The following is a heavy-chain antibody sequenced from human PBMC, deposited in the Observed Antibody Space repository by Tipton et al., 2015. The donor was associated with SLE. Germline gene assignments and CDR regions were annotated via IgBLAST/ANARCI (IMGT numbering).Heavy chain of an antibody. Sequence: GLVKPSQTPSLTCAISGDSASSNSAAWDLIRQSPSRGLEWLGRTYYRSKWYNDYAVSVKSRITINPDTSKNQFSLQLNSVTPEDTAVYYCARDLLGDSSSWYYYDYWCQGTVVTVSS. CDR3: ARDLLGDSSSWYYYDY. CDR2: TYYRSKWYN. D-gene: IGHD6-6*01. CDR1: GDSASSNSAA. V-gene: IGHV6-1*01. J-gene: IGHJ4*02.